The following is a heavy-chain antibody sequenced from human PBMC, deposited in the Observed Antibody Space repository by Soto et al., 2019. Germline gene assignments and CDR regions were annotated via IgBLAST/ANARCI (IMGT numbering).Heavy chain of an antibody. J-gene: IGHJ4*02. CDR3: AKKIYWYCPFDD. CDR2: IYYAGNT. D-gene: IGHD2-8*02. CDR1: GYSISSNNW. Sequence: QVHLRESGPGLVKPSDTLSLTCVVSGYSISSNNWWGWIRQPPGKGLEWIGYIYYAGNTHYNPSLKSGVTMSVDTSTNQFAPNLSSVTAVDTAIYYCAKKIYWYCPFDDWGQGTLVTVSS. V-gene: IGHV4-28*01.